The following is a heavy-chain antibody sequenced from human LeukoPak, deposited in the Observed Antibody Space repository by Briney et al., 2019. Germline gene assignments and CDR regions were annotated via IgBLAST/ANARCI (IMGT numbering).Heavy chain of an antibody. V-gene: IGHV3-23*01. Sequence: GGPLRLSCAASGFTFSSYAMSWVRQAPGKGLEWVSAISGSGGSTYYADSVKGRFTISRDNSKNTLYLQMNSLRAEDTAVYYCAKLGGDHKYYYYYMDVWGKGTTVTVSS. J-gene: IGHJ6*03. CDR3: AKLGGDHKYYYYYMDV. CDR2: ISGSGGST. D-gene: IGHD2-21*02. CDR1: GFTFSSYA.